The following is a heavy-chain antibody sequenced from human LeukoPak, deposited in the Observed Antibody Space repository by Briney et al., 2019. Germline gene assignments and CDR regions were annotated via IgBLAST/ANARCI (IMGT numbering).Heavy chain of an antibody. V-gene: IGHV3-23*01. D-gene: IGHD5-12*01. CDR1: GFTFSSYA. J-gene: IGHJ4*02. CDR2: ISGSGGST. Sequence: GGSLRLSCAASGFTFSSYAMSWVRQAPGKGLEWVSAISGSGGSTYYADSVKGRFTISRDNSKNTLYLQMNSLRAEDTAVYYCVRASDGYNFKRSRFFDYWGQGTLVTVSS. CDR3: VRASDGYNFKRSRFFDY.